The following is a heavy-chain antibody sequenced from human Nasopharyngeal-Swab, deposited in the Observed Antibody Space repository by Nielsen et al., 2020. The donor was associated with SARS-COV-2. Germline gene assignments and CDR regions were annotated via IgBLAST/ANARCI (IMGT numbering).Heavy chain of an antibody. Sequence: VRQMPGKGLEWVGRIGDKDHNYATTYGASVQGRFTISRDDSKNTAFLQMDSLKTEDAALYYCTTDCYFDYWGQGTLVTVSS. CDR2: IGDKDHNYAT. CDR3: TTDCYFDY. J-gene: IGHJ4*02. D-gene: IGHD2-21*02. V-gene: IGHV3-73*01.